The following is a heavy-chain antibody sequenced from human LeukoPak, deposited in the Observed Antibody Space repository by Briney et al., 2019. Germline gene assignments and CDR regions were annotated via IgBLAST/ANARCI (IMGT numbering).Heavy chain of an antibody. Sequence: SETLSLTCTVSGGSISSYYWSWIRQPPGKGLEWIGYIYYSGSTNYNPSLKSRVTISVDTSKNQFSLKLSSVTAADTAVYYCASNYYGSGSYSSWFDPWGQGTLVTVSS. V-gene: IGHV4-59*01. CDR1: GGSISSYY. D-gene: IGHD3-10*01. CDR2: IYYSGST. J-gene: IGHJ5*02. CDR3: ASNYYGSGSYSSWFDP.